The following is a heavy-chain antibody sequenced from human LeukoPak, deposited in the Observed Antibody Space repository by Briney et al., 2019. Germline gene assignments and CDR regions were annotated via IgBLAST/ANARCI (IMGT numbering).Heavy chain of an antibody. D-gene: IGHD3-22*01. CDR1: GFTVSSNY. CDR2: IYSGGST. J-gene: IGHJ4*02. V-gene: IGHV3-66*01. CDR3: ARSYYYDSSGYSAPFDY. Sequence: GGSLRLSCAASGFTVSSNYMSWVRQAPGKGLEWVSVIYSGGSTYYADSVKGRFTTSRDNSKNTLYLQMNSLRAEDTAVYYCARSYYYDSSGYSAPFDYWGQGTLVTVSS.